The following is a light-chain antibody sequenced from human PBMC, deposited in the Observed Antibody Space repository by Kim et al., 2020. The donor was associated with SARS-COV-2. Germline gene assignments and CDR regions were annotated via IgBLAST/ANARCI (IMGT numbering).Light chain of an antibody. J-gene: IGLJ3*02. CDR2: RDN. V-gene: IGLV10-54*01. CDR3: SAWDFSLREWV. CDR1: NNNVGKEG. Sequence: SQTATLTCTGSNNNVGKEGATWLQQHQGHPPKLLSYRDNGRPSGISERLSASRSGNAASLTITGLLPEDEADYDCSAWDFSLREWVSGGGTQLTVL.